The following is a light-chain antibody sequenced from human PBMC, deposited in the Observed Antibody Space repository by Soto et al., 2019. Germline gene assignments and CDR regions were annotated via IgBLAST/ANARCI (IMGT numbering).Light chain of an antibody. CDR3: CSYAGSNTFVI. CDR1: SSDVGTYNL. CDR2: EDT. Sequence: QSGLTQPASVSGSPGQSITISCTGTSSDVGTYNLVSWYQQHPGKAPELTIYEDTKRPSGVSNRFSGSKSGNTASLTISGLQAEDEADYHCCSYAGSNTFVIFGGGTKLTVL. V-gene: IGLV2-23*02. J-gene: IGLJ2*01.